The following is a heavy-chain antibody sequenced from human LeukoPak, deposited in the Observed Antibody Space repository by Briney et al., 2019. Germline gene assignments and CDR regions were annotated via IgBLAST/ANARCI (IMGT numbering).Heavy chain of an antibody. CDR3: ARDTSGGYYWYFDL. D-gene: IGHD6-19*01. J-gene: IGHJ2*01. CDR1: VDSVSINSAA. Sequence: SQTLSLTCAISVDSVSINSAAWNWIRQSPSRGLEWLGRTYYKSKWYNDYAVSVKSRISINPDTSKNPFSLQLKSVTPEDTAVYYCARDTSGGYYWYFDLWGRGTLVTVSS. V-gene: IGHV6-1*01. CDR2: TYYKSKWYN.